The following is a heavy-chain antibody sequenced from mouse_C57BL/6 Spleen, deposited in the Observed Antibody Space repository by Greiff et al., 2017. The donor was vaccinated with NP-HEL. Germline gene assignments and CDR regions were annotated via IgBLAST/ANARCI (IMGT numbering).Heavy chain of an antibody. D-gene: IGHD1-1*01. CDR1: GYTFTSYW. V-gene: IGHV1-50*01. Sequence: QVQLQQPGAELVKPGASVKLSCKASGYTFTSYWMQWVKQRPGQGLEWIGEIDPSDSYTNYNQKFKGKATLTVDTSSSTAYMQLSSLTSEDSAVYYCARNYGSSGLLDYWGQGTTLTVSS. CDR3: ARNYGSSGLLDY. J-gene: IGHJ2*01. CDR2: IDPSDSYT.